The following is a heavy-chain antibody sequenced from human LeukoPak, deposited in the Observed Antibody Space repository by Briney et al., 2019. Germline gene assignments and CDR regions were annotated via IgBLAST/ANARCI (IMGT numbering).Heavy chain of an antibody. Sequence: PSETLSLTCTVSGGSISSSSYYWGWIRQPPGKGLEWIGSIYYSGSAYYNPSLKSRVTISVDTSKNQFSLKLSSVTAADTAVYYCARTTQTRSIAVAGTPPSPGDAFDIWGQGTMATVSS. J-gene: IGHJ3*02. CDR1: GGSISSSSYY. CDR3: ARTTQTRSIAVAGTPPSPGDAFDI. CDR2: IYYSGSA. D-gene: IGHD6-19*01. V-gene: IGHV4-39*01.